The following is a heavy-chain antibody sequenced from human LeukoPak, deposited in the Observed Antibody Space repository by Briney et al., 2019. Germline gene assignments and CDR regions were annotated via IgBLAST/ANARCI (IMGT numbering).Heavy chain of an antibody. CDR3: ARRYCSSTNCYAFDH. Sequence: GGSLRLSCAGYGFTFSTYAMNWVRQAPGKGLEWVSSISSDGSFIKYADSVKGRFTISRDNAKNSLYLQMNSLRTEDTAVYYCARRYCSSTNCYAFDHWGQGTLVTVSS. D-gene: IGHD2-2*01. CDR1: GFTFSTYA. CDR2: ISSDGSFI. J-gene: IGHJ4*02. V-gene: IGHV3-21*01.